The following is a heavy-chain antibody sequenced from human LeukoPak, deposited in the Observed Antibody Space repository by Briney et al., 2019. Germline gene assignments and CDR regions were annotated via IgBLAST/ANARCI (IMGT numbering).Heavy chain of an antibody. Sequence: SSETLSLTCTVSGGSISSYYWSWIRQPAGKGLEWIGRTYTSGSTNYNPSLKSRVTMSVDTSKNQFSLKLSSVTAADTAVYYCASDTYSSGWYGDAFDIWGQGTMVTVSS. CDR2: TYTSGST. CDR1: GGSISSYY. J-gene: IGHJ3*02. D-gene: IGHD6-19*01. CDR3: ASDTYSSGWYGDAFDI. V-gene: IGHV4-4*07.